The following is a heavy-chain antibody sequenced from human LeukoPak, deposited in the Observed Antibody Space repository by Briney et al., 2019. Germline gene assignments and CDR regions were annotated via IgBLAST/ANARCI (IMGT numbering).Heavy chain of an antibody. CDR1: GFNFRSYA. Sequence: PGGSLRLSCAASGFNFRSYAMSWVRQAPGMRLEWVSTITGSGGSTFYADSVKGRFTISRDNSRNTLYLQMNSLRAEDTALYYCAKDLGPGYGIAWPNFDYWGQGTLVTVSS. CDR3: AKDLGPGYGIAWPNFDY. V-gene: IGHV3-23*01. CDR2: ITGSGGST. J-gene: IGHJ4*02. D-gene: IGHD6-19*01.